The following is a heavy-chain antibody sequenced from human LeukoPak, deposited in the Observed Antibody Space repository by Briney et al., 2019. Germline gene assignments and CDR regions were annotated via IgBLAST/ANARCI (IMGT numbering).Heavy chain of an antibody. CDR3: AKDNIVVVPAATPAYYYYYGMDV. Sequence: PGGSLRLSCAASGFTFSSYAMSWVRQAPGKGLEWVSAISGSGGSTYYADSVKGRFTISRDNSKNTLYLQMNSLRAEDTAVYYCAKDNIVVVPAATPAYYYYYGMDVWGQGTTATVSS. CDR1: GFTFSSYA. J-gene: IGHJ6*02. V-gene: IGHV3-23*01. CDR2: ISGSGGST. D-gene: IGHD2-2*01.